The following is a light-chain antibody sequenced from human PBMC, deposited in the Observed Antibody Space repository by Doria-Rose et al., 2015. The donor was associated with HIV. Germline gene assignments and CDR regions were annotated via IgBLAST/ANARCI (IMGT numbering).Light chain of an antibody. CDR1: QSLLYTSKNY. Sequence: DIRMTQSPESLGMSLGERATLNCKSNQSLLYTSKNYLAWYQQKPGQPPNLLIYWASTRQSGFPARFSGSVSGTDFTLTISSLEAEDVAVYYCQQYYDTPSFGPGTTVDIK. V-gene: IGKV4-1*01. J-gene: IGKJ3*01. CDR3: QQYYDTPS. CDR2: WAS.